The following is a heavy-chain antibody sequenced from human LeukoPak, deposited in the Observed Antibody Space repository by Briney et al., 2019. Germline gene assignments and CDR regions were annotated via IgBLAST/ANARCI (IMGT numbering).Heavy chain of an antibody. CDR2: IYCSGST. J-gene: IGHJ3*02. Sequence: SETLTLTCTVSGGSISGYYWSWIRQPPGKGLEWIGYIYCSGSTNYYASLKSRVTISEDTSKNQYSLKLSSVTAADTAVYYCAREGYCSGDSCYSNDAFEMWGQRTMVTVSS. CDR1: GGSISGYY. D-gene: IGHD2-15*01. V-gene: IGHV4-59*01. CDR3: AREGYCSGDSCYSNDAFEM.